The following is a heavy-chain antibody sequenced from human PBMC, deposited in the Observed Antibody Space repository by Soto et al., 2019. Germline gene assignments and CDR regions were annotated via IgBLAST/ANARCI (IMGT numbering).Heavy chain of an antibody. CDR2: ISSSSSTI. Sequence: GGSLRLSCAASGFTFSSYSMNWVRQAPGKGLEWVSYISSSSSTIYYADSVKGRFTISRDNAKNSLYLQMNSLRDEDTAVYYCARGSWYYDFWSGYYGPNWFDPWGQGTLVTVSS. D-gene: IGHD3-3*01. J-gene: IGHJ5*02. V-gene: IGHV3-48*02. CDR1: GFTFSSYS. CDR3: ARGSWYYDFWSGYYGPNWFDP.